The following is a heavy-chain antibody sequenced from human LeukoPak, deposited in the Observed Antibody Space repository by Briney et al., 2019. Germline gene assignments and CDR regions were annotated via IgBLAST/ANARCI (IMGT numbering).Heavy chain of an antibody. CDR2: ISGDGGST. CDR3: AIGAATGYYYGMDV. Sequence: PGGSLRLSCAASGFSFADYAMQWVRQTPRKGLEWVSLISGDGGSTYADFVKGRFTISGDNSKNSLFLQMHSLRTEDAALYYCAIGAATGYYYGMDVWGQGTTVTVSS. V-gene: IGHV3-43*02. CDR1: GFSFADYA. D-gene: IGHD6-13*01. J-gene: IGHJ6*02.